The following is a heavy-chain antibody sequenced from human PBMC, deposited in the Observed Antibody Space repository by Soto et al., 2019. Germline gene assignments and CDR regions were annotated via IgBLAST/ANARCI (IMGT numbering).Heavy chain of an antibody. Sequence: GGSLRLSCAASGFTFSSYWMHWVRQAPGKGLVWVSRINSDGSSTSYGDSGKGRFTTSRDNAKNTLYLQMNSLRAEDTAVYYCARAFITSYYGSGSYSQGLDYWGQGTLVTVSS. CDR1: GFTFSSYW. CDR3: ARAFITSYYGSGSYSQGLDY. V-gene: IGHV3-74*01. J-gene: IGHJ4*02. D-gene: IGHD3-10*01. CDR2: INSDGSST.